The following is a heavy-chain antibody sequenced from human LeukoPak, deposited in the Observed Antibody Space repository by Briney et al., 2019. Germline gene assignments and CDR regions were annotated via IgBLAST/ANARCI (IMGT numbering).Heavy chain of an antibody. Sequence: GGSLRLSCAASGFTFSTYWMTWVRQAPGKGLEWVANIKQDGSGKYYVDSVKGRFTISRDNAKNSLDLQMNSLRAEDTAVYYCVNDLFSYCGADCYSIGYWGQGTPVTVSS. J-gene: IGHJ4*02. V-gene: IGHV3-7*01. D-gene: IGHD2-21*02. CDR2: IKQDGSGK. CDR1: GFTFSTYW. CDR3: VNDLFSYCGADCYSIGY.